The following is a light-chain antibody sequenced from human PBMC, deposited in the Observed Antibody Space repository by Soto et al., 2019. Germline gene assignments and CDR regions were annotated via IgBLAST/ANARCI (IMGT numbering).Light chain of an antibody. J-gene: IGLJ1*01. CDR1: SSDVGGYNY. Sequence: QSALTQPASVSGSPGQSITISCTGTSSDVGGYNYVSWYQHHPGKAPKLIIYDVSNRPSGVSIRFSGSKSDNTASLTISGLQPEEEADHHCSSYTTSNTRQIVFGTGTKVTVL. CDR3: SSYTTSNTRQIV. CDR2: DVS. V-gene: IGLV2-14*03.